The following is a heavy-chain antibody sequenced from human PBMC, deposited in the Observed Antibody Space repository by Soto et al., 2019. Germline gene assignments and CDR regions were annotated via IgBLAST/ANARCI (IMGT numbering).Heavy chain of an antibody. D-gene: IGHD3-22*01. Sequence: PGESLKISCKGSGYSFTSYWIGWVRQMPGKGLEWMGIIYPGDSDTRYSPSFQGQITISADKSISTAYLQWSSLKASDTAMYYCARPSGIVVVRSDAFDIWGQGTMVTVSS. CDR2: IYPGDSDT. CDR3: ARPSGIVVVRSDAFDI. J-gene: IGHJ3*02. V-gene: IGHV5-51*01. CDR1: GYSFTSYW.